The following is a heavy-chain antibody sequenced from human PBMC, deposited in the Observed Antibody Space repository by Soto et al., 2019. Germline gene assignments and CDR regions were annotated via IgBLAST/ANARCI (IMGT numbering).Heavy chain of an antibody. Sequence: PGGSLRLSCAASGFTFSSYARSWVRQAPGKGLEWVSAISGSGGSTYYADSVKGRFTISRDNSKNTLYLQMNSLRAEDTAVYYCAKVPYYDFWSGPGLYYGMDVWGQGTTVTVSS. D-gene: IGHD3-3*01. CDR1: GFTFSSYA. V-gene: IGHV3-23*01. J-gene: IGHJ6*02. CDR3: AKVPYYDFWSGPGLYYGMDV. CDR2: ISGSGGST.